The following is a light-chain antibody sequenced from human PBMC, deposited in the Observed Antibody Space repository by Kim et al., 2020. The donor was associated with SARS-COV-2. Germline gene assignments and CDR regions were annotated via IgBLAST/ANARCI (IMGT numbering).Light chain of an antibody. V-gene: IGKV1-39*01. Sequence: DIRMTQSPSSLPASVGDRITITCRASQSISSFLNWYQQKPGKAPKDLIYGASILQSGAPSRFTASGSGTDFTLTISSLQPEDFATYYCQQSYSHPRTFGQGTKVDIK. CDR1: QSISSF. CDR2: GAS. J-gene: IGKJ1*01. CDR3: QQSYSHPRT.